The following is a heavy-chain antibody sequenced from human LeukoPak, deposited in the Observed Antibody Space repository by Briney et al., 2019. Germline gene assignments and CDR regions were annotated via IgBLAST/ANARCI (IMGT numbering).Heavy chain of an antibody. V-gene: IGHV3-53*01. J-gene: IGHJ6*02. D-gene: IGHD3-22*01. CDR1: GFTVSSNY. CDR2: IYSGGST. CDR3: ARAPYCYDSSGYLYYYGMDV. Sequence: GGSLRLSCAASGFTVSSNYMSWVRQAPGKGLEWVSVIYSGGSTYYADSVKGRFTISRDNSKNTLYLQMNSLRAEDTAVYYCARAPYCYDSSGYLYYYGMDVWGQGTTVTVSS.